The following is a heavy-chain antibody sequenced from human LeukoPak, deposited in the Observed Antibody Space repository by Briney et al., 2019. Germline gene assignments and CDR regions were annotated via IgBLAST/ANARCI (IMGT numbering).Heavy chain of an antibody. CDR2: ISDSGGST. CDR3: ARDLGWSSSSLGAFDI. J-gene: IGHJ3*02. D-gene: IGHD6-6*01. CDR1: GITLSNYG. Sequence: GGSLRLSCAVSGITLSNYGMSWVRQAPGKGLEWVAGISDSGGSTNYADSVKGRFTISRDNAKNTLYLQMNSLRAEDTAVYYCARDLGWSSSSLGAFDIWGQGTMVTVSS. V-gene: IGHV3-23*01.